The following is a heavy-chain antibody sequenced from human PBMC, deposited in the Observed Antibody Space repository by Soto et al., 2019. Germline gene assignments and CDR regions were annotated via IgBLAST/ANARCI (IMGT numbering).Heavy chain of an antibody. D-gene: IGHD1-26*01. CDR1: GFSFSSYS. CDR2: ISSSSSYI. V-gene: IGHV3-21*01. Sequence: EVQLVESGGGLVKPGGSLRLSCAASGFSFSSYSMNWVRQAPGKGLEWVSSISSSSSYIYYADSVKGRFTISRDNAKNSLYLQINSLRAEDTAVFYCARDSGYSRSPFDYCGQGTLVTVSS. CDR3: ARDSGYSRSPFDY. J-gene: IGHJ4*02.